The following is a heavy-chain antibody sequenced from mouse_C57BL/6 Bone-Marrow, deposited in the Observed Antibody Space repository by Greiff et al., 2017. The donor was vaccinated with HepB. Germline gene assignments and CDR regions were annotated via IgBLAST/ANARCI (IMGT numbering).Heavy chain of an antibody. D-gene: IGHD4-1*01. Sequence: EVQRVESGGGLVQPGESLKLSCESNEYEFPSHDMSWVRKTPEKRLELVAAINSDGGSTYYPDTMERRFIISRDNTKKTLYLQMSSLRSEDTALYYCARRGGNWDPYWYFDVWGTGTTVTVSS. J-gene: IGHJ1*03. V-gene: IGHV5-2*01. CDR3: ARRGGNWDPYWYFDV. CDR2: INSDGGST. CDR1: EYEFPSHD.